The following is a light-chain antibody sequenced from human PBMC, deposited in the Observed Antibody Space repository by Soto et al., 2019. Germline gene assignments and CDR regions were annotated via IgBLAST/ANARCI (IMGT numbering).Light chain of an antibody. CDR2: AAS. Sequence: DIQLTQSPSFLSASVGDRVTITCRASQGISSYLAWYQQKPGKAPKLLISAASTLQSGVPSRFSGSGSGTEFTLTISSLQPEDFATYYCQQLNSYPRSFTFGPGTKVDIK. V-gene: IGKV1-9*01. J-gene: IGKJ3*01. CDR3: QQLNSYPRSFT. CDR1: QGISSY.